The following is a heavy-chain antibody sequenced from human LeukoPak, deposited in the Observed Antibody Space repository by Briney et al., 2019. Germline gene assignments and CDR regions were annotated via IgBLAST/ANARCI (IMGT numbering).Heavy chain of an antibody. V-gene: IGHV4-39*07. CDR2: IYYSGST. CDR1: GGSISSSSYY. D-gene: IGHD5-18*01. CDR3: ARSEYSYGAYAFDI. Sequence: PSETLSLTCTVSGGSISSSSYYWGWIRQPPGKGLEWIGSIYYSGSTNYSPSLKSRVTISVDTSKNQFSLKLSSVTAADTAVYYCARSEYSYGAYAFDIWGQGTMVTVSS. J-gene: IGHJ3*02.